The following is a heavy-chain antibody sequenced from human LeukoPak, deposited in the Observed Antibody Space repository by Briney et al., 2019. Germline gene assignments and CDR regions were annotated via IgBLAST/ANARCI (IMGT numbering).Heavy chain of an antibody. Sequence: SQTLSLTCTVSGGSISSGGYYWSWIRQHPGKGLEWIGYIYYSGSAYYNPSLKSRVTISVGTSKNQFSLKLSSVTAADTAVYYCARGRPHYDILTGYYPTNYFDYWGQGTLVTVSS. D-gene: IGHD3-9*01. CDR3: ARGRPHYDILTGYYPTNYFDY. CDR1: GGSISSGGYY. V-gene: IGHV4-31*03. J-gene: IGHJ4*02. CDR2: IYYSGSA.